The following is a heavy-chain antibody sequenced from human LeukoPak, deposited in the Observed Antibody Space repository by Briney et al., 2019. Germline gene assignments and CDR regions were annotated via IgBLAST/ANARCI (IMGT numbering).Heavy chain of an antibody. Sequence: SETLSLTCTVSGGSISSYYWSWIRQPPGKGLEWIGYIYYSGSTNYNPSLKSRVTISVDTSKNQFSLKLSSVTAADTAVYYCASGYCSGGSCYQFDHWGQGTLVTVSS. D-gene: IGHD2-15*01. J-gene: IGHJ4*02. CDR1: GGSISSYY. CDR2: IYYSGST. V-gene: IGHV4-59*08. CDR3: ASGYCSGGSCYQFDH.